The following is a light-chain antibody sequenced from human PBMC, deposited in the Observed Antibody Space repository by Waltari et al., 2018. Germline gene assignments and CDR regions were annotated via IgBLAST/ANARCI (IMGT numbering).Light chain of an antibody. J-gene: IGKJ1*01. Sequence: SCRASQGVGRDLAWYQKKPGQAPRLLIYGASPRATGIPDRFSGSGSGTDFSLIINRLEPEDFAVYFCQKYEALPATFGQGTKVEIK. V-gene: IGKV3-20*01. CDR1: QGVGRD. CDR3: QKYEALPAT. CDR2: GAS.